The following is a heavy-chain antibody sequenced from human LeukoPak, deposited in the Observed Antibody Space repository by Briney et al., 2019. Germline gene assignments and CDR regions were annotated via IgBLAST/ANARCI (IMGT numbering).Heavy chain of an antibody. CDR2: FYPEDGET. V-gene: IGHV1-24*01. CDR1: GYTLTELS. D-gene: IGHD3-9*01. Sequence: GASVTVSCKVSGYTLTELSMHWVRQAPGKGLEWMGGFYPEDGETIYAQKFHGRVTITEDTSTDTAYMELSSLRSEDTALYYCATGPPLRHFLSYWGQGTLVTVSS. CDR3: ATGPPLRHFLSY. J-gene: IGHJ4*02.